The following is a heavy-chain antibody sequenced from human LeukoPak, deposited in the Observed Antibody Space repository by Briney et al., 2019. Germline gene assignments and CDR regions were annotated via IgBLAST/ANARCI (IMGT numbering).Heavy chain of an antibody. CDR1: GGSISSSSYY. J-gene: IGHJ4*02. D-gene: IGHD5-12*01. V-gene: IGHV4-39*07. CDR3: ARDYWIYSGPDY. CDR2: IYYSGST. Sequence: SETLSLTCTVSGGSISSSSYYWGWIRQPPGKGLEWIGSIYYSGSTYYNPSLKSRVTISVDTSKNQFSLKLSSVTAADTAVYYCARDYWIYSGPDYWGQGTLVTVSS.